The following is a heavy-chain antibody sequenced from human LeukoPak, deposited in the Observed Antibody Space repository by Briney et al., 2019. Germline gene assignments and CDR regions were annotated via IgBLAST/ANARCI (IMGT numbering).Heavy chain of an antibody. J-gene: IGHJ4*02. CDR1: GFTFSSYA. CDR2: ISYDGSNK. D-gene: IGHD6-13*01. V-gene: IGHV3-30*04. Sequence: GGSLRLSCAASGFTFSSYAMHGVRQAPGKGLEWVAVISYDGSNKYNAGSVKGRFTMSRDNSKNTLYLQMNSLRAEDTAVYYCARDNDLVAAGYYFDYWGQGTLVTVSS. CDR3: ARDNDLVAAGYYFDY.